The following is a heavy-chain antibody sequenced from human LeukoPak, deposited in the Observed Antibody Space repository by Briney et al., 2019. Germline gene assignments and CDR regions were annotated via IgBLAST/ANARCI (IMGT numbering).Heavy chain of an antibody. J-gene: IGHJ4*02. D-gene: IGHD3-9*01. CDR3: ARDRRDSLTGYYDY. V-gene: IGHV3-48*03. Sequence: PGGSLRLSCAASGFTFSSYEMNWVRQAPGKGLEWVSYISSSGSTIYYADPVKGRFTISRENAKNSLYLQMNSLRAEDTAVYYCARDRRDSLTGYYDYWGQGTLVTVSS. CDR2: ISSSGSTI. CDR1: GFTFSSYE.